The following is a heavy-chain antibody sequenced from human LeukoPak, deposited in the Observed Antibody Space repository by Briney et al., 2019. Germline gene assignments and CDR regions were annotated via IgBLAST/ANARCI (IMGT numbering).Heavy chain of an antibody. V-gene: IGHV4-4*08. D-gene: IGHD2-2*01. CDR2: IYNSGST. J-gene: IGHJ5*02. CDR1: GVSISSYH. CDR3: ARDGPFVVPAVS. Sequence: SETLSLTCTVSGVSISSYHWTWIRQPPGEGLEWIGHIYNSGSTNYNPSLKSRVTISVDTSKNQFSLKLRSVTAADTAVYYCARDGPFVVPAVSWGQGTLVTVSS.